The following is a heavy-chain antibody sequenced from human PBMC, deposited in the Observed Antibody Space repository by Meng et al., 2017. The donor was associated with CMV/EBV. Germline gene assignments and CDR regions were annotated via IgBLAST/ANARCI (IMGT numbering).Heavy chain of an antibody. V-gene: IGHV3-21*01. J-gene: IGHJ4*02. Sequence: GESLKISCAASGFTFSSYSMNWVRQAPGKGLEWVSSISSSSSYIYYADSVKGRFTISRDNAKNSLYLQMNSLRAEDTAVYHCARVYIAAAGVSDYWGQGTLVTVSS. CDR3: ARVYIAAAGVSDY. CDR1: GFTFSSYS. D-gene: IGHD6-13*01. CDR2: ISSSSSYI.